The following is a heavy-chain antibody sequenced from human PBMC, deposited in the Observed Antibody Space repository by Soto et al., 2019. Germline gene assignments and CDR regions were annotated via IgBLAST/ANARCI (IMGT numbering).Heavy chain of an antibody. D-gene: IGHD1-26*01. CDR1: GFCFSSYY. CDR3: AKWGGAWSDY. Sequence: GGSLRLSCAASGFCFSSYYMSWVRQAQAKGLEWVANVNEHGSQKYYVDSVKGRFTVSRDNAKNSLCLQMNSLRVEDTAVYYCAKWGGAWSDYWGQGTPVTVSS. CDR2: VNEHGSQK. V-gene: IGHV3-7*01. J-gene: IGHJ4*02.